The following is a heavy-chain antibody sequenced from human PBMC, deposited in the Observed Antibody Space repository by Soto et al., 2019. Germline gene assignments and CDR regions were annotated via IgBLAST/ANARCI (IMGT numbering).Heavy chain of an antibody. CDR3: AREVAAAGGLDAFDI. CDR2: IIPILGIA. Sequence: QVQLVQSGAEVKKPGSSVKVSCKASGGTFSSYTISWVRQAPGQGLEWMGRIIPILGIANYAQKFQGRVTITADKSTSTAYMELSRLRSEDTAVYYCAREVAAAGGLDAFDIWGQGTMVTVSS. J-gene: IGHJ3*02. CDR1: GGTFSSYT. V-gene: IGHV1-69*08. D-gene: IGHD6-13*01.